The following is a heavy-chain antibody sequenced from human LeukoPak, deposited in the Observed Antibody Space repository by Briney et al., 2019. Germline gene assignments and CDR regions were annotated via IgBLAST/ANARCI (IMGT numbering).Heavy chain of an antibody. CDR3: ARLLRAAQFEY. J-gene: IGHJ4*02. Sequence: SETLSLTCTVSGGSISSSSYYWGWIRQPPGKGLEWIGSIYYSGSTYYNPSLKSRVTISVDTSKNQFSLKLSSVTAADTSVYSCARLLRAAQFEYWGQGTLVTVSS. CDR2: IYYSGST. V-gene: IGHV4-39*01. D-gene: IGHD2-15*01. CDR1: GGSISSSSYY.